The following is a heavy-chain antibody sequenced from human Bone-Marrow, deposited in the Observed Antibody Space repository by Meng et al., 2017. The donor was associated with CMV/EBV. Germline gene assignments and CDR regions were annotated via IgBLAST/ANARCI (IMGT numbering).Heavy chain of an antibody. J-gene: IGHJ4*02. V-gene: IGHV4-34*01. Sequence: WGSGRCTPSEPPSLTGAVYGGSFSGVYWCWSRQPPGKGLEWIGEINHSGSTNYNPSLKSRVTISVDTSKNQFSLKLSSVTAADTAVYYCARGGVVVNGAPFDYWGQGTLVTVSS. CDR2: INHSGST. CDR3: ARGGVVVNGAPFDY. CDR1: GGSFSGVY. D-gene: IGHD3-22*01.